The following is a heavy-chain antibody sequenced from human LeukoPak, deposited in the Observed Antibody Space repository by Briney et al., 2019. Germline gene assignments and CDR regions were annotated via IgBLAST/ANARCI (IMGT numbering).Heavy chain of an antibody. V-gene: IGHV4-34*01. D-gene: IGHD3-22*01. CDR1: GGSFSGYY. Sequence: PSGTLSLTCAVYGGSFSGYYWSWIRQPPGKGLEWIGEINHSGSTNYNPSLKSRVTISVDTSKNQFSLKLSSVTAADTAVYYCATDDSSGYGISDYWGQGTLVTVSS. J-gene: IGHJ4*02. CDR3: ATDDSSGYGISDY. CDR2: INHSGST.